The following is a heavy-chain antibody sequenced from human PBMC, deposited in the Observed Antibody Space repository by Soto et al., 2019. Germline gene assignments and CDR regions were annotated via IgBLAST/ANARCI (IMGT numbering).Heavy chain of an antibody. CDR3: GKDESINWYSGHFRH. V-gene: IGHV3-9*01. CDR1: GFTFDDYA. CDR2: INWNSGSI. J-gene: IGHJ1*01. Sequence: EVQLVESGGGLVQPGRSLRLSCAASGFTFDDYAMHWVRQVPGKGMELVSGINWNSGSIGYGESLKGRFAISRDNYKNSLHLQMNSLSAEDPYYYDCGKDESINWYSGHFRHWGQGTLVTVSS. D-gene: IGHD6-13*01.